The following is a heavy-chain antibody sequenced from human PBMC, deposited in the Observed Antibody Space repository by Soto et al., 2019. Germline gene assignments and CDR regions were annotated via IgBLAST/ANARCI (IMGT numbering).Heavy chain of an antibody. CDR3: ARGVPRTSYGMDV. Sequence: SETLSLTCAVYGGSFSGYYWSWIRQPPGKGLERKGKINHSGSTNYNPALRSRVTISVDMSKIQFFLKLSSVTAAVSAVYYCARGVPRTSYGMDVWGQGTTVTVS. CDR2: INHSGST. D-gene: IGHD2-2*01. V-gene: IGHV4-34*01. J-gene: IGHJ6*02. CDR1: GGSFSGYY.